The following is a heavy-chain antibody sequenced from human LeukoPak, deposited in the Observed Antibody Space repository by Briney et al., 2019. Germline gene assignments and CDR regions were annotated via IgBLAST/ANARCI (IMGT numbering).Heavy chain of an antibody. J-gene: IGHJ4*02. Sequence: SETLSLTCAVYGGSFSSYYWSWIRQPPGKGLEWIGYIYYSGSTNYNPSLKSRVTISVDTSKNQFSLKLSSVTAADTAVYYCARDLGIAVAGNGSDYWGQGTLVTVSS. CDR3: ARDLGIAVAGNGSDY. CDR1: GGSFSSYY. V-gene: IGHV4-59*01. D-gene: IGHD6-19*01. CDR2: IYYSGST.